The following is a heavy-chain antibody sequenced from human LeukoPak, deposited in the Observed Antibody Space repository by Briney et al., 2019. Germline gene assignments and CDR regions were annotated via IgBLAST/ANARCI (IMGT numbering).Heavy chain of an antibody. CDR2: INHSGTT. D-gene: IGHD5-12*01. J-gene: IGHJ4*02. Sequence: SETLSLTCTVSGYPISSGYYWGWIRQPPGKGLQWIGSINHSGTTYYNPSLKSRVTISVDTSKNKFSLKLHSVTAADTAVYYCARAVFELSGYGGFYFDYWGQGTLVTVSS. CDR3: ARAVFELSGYGGFYFDY. V-gene: IGHV4-38-2*02. CDR1: GYPISSGYY.